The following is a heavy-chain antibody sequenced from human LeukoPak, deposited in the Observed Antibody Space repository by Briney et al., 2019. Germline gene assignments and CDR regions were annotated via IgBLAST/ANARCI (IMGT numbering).Heavy chain of an antibody. CDR1: GYTFTSYG. V-gene: IGHV1-18*04. J-gene: IGHJ6*04. Sequence: ASVKVSCKASGYTFTSYGISWVRQAPGQGLEWMGWISAYNGNTNYAQKLQGRVTMTTDTSTSTAYMELRSLRFDDTAVYYCARLYGSGSYLNGDYYYYGMDVWGKGTTVTVSS. D-gene: IGHD3-10*01. CDR2: ISAYNGNT. CDR3: ARLYGSGSYLNGDYYYYGMDV.